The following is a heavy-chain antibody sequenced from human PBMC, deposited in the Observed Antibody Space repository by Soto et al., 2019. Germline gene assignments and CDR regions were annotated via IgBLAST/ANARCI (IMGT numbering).Heavy chain of an antibody. CDR3: ARGRDWEDTNYYGMDV. V-gene: IGHV3-21*01. Sequence: PGGSLRLSCAASGFTFSSYSMNWVRQAPGKGLEWVSSISSSSSYIYYADSVKGRFTISRDNAKNSLYLQMNSLRAEDTAVYYCARGRDWEDTNYYGMDVWGQGTTVTVSS. J-gene: IGHJ6*02. CDR2: ISSSSSYI. D-gene: IGHD1-26*01. CDR1: GFTFSSYS.